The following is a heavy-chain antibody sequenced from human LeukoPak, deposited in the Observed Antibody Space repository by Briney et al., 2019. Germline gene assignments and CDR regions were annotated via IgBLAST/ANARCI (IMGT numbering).Heavy chain of an antibody. CDR3: ARPSRDGYDGDY. CDR2: ISSTSKYI. Sequence: PGGSLRLSCAASGFTFSFYTMTWVRQAPGKGLEWVSSISSTSKYISYADSLKGRFTISRDNAKNSLYLQMSSLSADDTGVYYCARPSRDGYDGDYWGQGTLVTVSS. D-gene: IGHD5-24*01. J-gene: IGHJ4*02. CDR1: GFTFSFYT. V-gene: IGHV3-21*01.